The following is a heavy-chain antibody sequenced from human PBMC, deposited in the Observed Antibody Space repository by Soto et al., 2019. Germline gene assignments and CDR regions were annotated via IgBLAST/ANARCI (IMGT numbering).Heavy chain of an antibody. CDR1: EYSFRIYW. V-gene: IGHV5-10-1*01. CDR2: VAPNDSFA. J-gene: IGHJ4*02. D-gene: IGHD3-10*01. Sequence: PGESLKISCQAFEYSFRIYWISWVRQKPGAGLEWMGRVAPNDSFATYSPSFEGHVSISVDKSTNIVYLQWRSLRASDTATYYCARHQSGSGNSNFDFWGQGTPVTVSS. CDR3: ARHQSGSGNSNFDF.